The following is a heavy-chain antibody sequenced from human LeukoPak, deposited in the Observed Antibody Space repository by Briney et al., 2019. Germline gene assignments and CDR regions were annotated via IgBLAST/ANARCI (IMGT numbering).Heavy chain of an antibody. Sequence: GGSLRLSCAASGFSFNNYAMSWVRQAPGKGLEWVSAISGSGGSTYYADSVKGRFTISRDNSKNTLYLQMNSLRAEDTAVYYCAKDVDSSGYYYNYWGQGTLVTVSS. CDR1: GFSFNNYA. D-gene: IGHD3-22*01. CDR2: ISGSGGST. CDR3: AKDVDSSGYYYNY. J-gene: IGHJ4*02. V-gene: IGHV3-23*01.